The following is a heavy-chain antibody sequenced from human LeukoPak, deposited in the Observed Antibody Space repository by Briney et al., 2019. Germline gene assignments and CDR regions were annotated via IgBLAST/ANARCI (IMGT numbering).Heavy chain of an antibody. J-gene: IGHJ4*02. CDR2: ISSSSSYI. CDR3: ARDVSGWYNAY. D-gene: IGHD6-19*01. V-gene: IGHV3-21*01. Sequence: GGSLRLSRAASGFTFSSYSMNWVRQAPGKGLEWVSSISSSSSYIYYADSVKGRFTISRDNAKNSLYLQMNSLRAEDTAVYYCARDVSGWYNAYWGQGTLVTVSS. CDR1: GFTFSSYS.